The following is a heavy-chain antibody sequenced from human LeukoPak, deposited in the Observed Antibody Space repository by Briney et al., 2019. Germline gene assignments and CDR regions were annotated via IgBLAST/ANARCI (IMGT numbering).Heavy chain of an antibody. CDR2: ISVSGSST. Sequence: PGGSLRLSCAASGFAFSSCAMTWVRQAPGKGLEWVSAISVSGSSTFYADSVKGRFTISRDNSKNTLYLQMNSLRAEDTAIYYCAQTSGSGNYYYYYYGMDVWGQGTTVTVSS. J-gene: IGHJ6*02. V-gene: IGHV3-23*01. D-gene: IGHD3-10*01. CDR3: AQTSGSGNYYYYYYGMDV. CDR1: GFAFSSCA.